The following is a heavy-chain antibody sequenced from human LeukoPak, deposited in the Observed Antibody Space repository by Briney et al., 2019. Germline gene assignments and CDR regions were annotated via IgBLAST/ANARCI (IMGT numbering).Heavy chain of an antibody. CDR1: GGTFSSYA. J-gene: IGHJ4*02. CDR3: ARDNPSDYGDYVSQDY. CDR2: IIPILGIA. V-gene: IGHV1-69*04. Sequence: SVKVSCKASGGTFSSYAISWVRQAPGQGLEWMGRIIPILGIANYAQKFQGRVTITADKSTSTAYMELSSLRSEDTAVYYCARDNPSDYGDYVSQDYWGQGTLVTVSS. D-gene: IGHD4-17*01.